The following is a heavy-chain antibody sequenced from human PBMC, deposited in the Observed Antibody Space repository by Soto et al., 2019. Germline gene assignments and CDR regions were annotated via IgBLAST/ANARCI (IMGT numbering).Heavy chain of an antibody. CDR1: GGSISSGDYY. V-gene: IGHV4-30-4*01. Sequence: SETLSLTCTVSGGSISSGDYYWSWIRQPPGKGLEWIGYIYYSGSTYYNPSLKSRVTISVDTSKNQFSLKLSSVTAADTAVYYCARDRGCSGGSCHYFDYWGQGTLVTVSS. CDR2: IYYSGST. J-gene: IGHJ4*02. D-gene: IGHD2-15*01. CDR3: ARDRGCSGGSCHYFDY.